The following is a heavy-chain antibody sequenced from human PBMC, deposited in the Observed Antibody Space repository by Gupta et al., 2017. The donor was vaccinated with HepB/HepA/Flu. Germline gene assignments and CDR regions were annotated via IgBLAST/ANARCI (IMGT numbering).Heavy chain of an antibody. CDR2: INHSGST. Sequence: QVQLQQWGAGLLKPSETLSLTCAVYGGSFSGYYWSWIRQPPGKGLEWIGEINHSGSTNYNPSLKSRVTISVDTSKNQFSLKLNSVTAADTTVYYCARGKWLRLFDYWGHGTLVTVYS. J-gene: IGHJ4*01. V-gene: IGHV4-34*01. CDR1: GGSFSGYY. D-gene: IGHD5-12*01. CDR3: ARGKWLRLFDY.